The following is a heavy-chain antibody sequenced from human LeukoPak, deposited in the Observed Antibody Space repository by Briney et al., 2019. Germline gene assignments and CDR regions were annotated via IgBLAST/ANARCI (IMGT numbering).Heavy chain of an antibody. V-gene: IGHV4-59*01. J-gene: IGHJ1*01. CDR1: GGSISSYY. D-gene: IGHD1-26*01. CDR2: ICYSGST. CDR3: ARAPRRIVRATTAEYFQH. Sequence: SVTLSLTCTVSGGSISSYYWSCIRQPRGKGLEWIGYICYSGSTNYNPSLKSRVTISVDTSKTQFSLKLSSVTAADTAVYYCARAPRRIVRATTAEYFQHWGQGTLVTVSS.